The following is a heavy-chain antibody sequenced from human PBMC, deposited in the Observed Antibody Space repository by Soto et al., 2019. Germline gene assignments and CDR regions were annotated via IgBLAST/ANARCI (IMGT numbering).Heavy chain of an antibody. Sequence: PAGSMGLACAASGFTFRTYAMGGVRPAQGKGLAWVSIISGSGNTYYADSVKCRFTISRDNSKNTLYLQMNSLRAEDTAVYDCATPDSSIWWGKGPDYWGKGTLVTGSP. J-gene: IGHJ4*02. CDR2: ISGSGNT. CDR3: ATPDSSIWWGKGPDY. V-gene: IGHV3-23*01. D-gene: IGHD6-13*01. CDR1: GFTFRTYA.